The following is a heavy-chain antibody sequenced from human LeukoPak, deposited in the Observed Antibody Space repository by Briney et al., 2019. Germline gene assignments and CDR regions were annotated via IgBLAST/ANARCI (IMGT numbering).Heavy chain of an antibody. J-gene: IGHJ4*02. CDR1: GFSVSNNY. V-gene: IGHV3-53*01. Sequence: GWSLRLSCAASGFSVSNNYMSWVRQAPGKGLEWVSVIYSGGSAYYADSVKGRFAISRDHSTNTLYLQMNSLTAEDTAVYYCARDSNKVGAIDYWGQGTLVTVSS. D-gene: IGHD1-26*01. CDR3: ARDSNKVGAIDY. CDR2: IYSGGSA.